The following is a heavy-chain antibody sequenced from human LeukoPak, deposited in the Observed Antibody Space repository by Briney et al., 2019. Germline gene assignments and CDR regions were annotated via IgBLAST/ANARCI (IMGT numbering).Heavy chain of an antibody. CDR2: ISRSGDST. V-gene: IGHV3-23*01. D-gene: IGHD3-22*01. CDR1: GFTFSSYA. CDR3: AKDVYDTSGYYGLMSDH. J-gene: IGHJ4*02. Sequence: GGSLRLSCAASGFTFSSYAMSWVRQAPEKGLEWVASISRSGDSTNYADSVKGRFTISRDNSKNTLSLQMTSLRAEDTAIYYCAKDVYDTSGYYGLMSDHWGRGTLVTVSS.